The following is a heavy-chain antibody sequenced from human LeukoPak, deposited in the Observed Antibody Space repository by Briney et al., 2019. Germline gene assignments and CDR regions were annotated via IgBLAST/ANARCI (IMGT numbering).Heavy chain of an antibody. V-gene: IGHV3-21*06. Sequence: GGSLRLSCAASGFTFSSYSMNWVRQAPGKGLEGVSCISTSSDKIYYADLVKGRFTISRYNAKNSLYLQMNSLRAEDTAVYFCARDTDFDYWGQGTLVTVSS. CDR3: ARDTDFDY. CDR2: ISTSSDKI. CDR1: GFTFSSYS. J-gene: IGHJ4*02.